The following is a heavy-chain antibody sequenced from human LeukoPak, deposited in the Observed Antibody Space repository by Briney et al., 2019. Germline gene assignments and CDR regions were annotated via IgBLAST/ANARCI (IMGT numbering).Heavy chain of an antibody. CDR2: ISSSGSTI. CDR1: GFTFSDYY. D-gene: IGHD2-2*01. J-gene: IGHJ3*02. CDR3: ARHRYCSSTRCYWGNAFDI. Sequence: GGSLRLSCAASGFTFSDYYMSWIRQAPGKGLEGVSYISSSGSTIYYADSVKGRFTISRDNAKNSLYLQMNSLRAEDTAVYYCARHRYCSSTRCYWGNAFDIWGQGTMVTVSS. V-gene: IGHV3-11*01.